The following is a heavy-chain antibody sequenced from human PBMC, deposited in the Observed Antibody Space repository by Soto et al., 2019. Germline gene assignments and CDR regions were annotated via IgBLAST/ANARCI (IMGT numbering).Heavy chain of an antibody. D-gene: IGHD7-27*01. Sequence: EVQLVESGGGLVQPGGSLRLSCAASGFTFSSYWMHWVRQGPGKGLVWVSRINGDGTSTNYADSVKGRFTISRDNAKNTLYLQMNSLRTEDTGVYYCVSQPHWARPFESWGQGTLVNVSS. CDR1: GFTFSSYW. CDR3: VSQPHWARPFES. CDR2: INGDGTST. V-gene: IGHV3-74*01. J-gene: IGHJ4*02.